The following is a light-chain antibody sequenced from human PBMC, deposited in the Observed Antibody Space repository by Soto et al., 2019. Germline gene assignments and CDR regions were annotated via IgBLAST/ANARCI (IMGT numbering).Light chain of an antibody. V-gene: IGKV1-5*03. J-gene: IGKJ1*01. CDR3: QHYNTYPWT. Sequence: DIQMTQSPSTPSASVGDRVTVTCRASQSISSWLAWYQQKAWKAPNLLIYKASALESGVPSRFSGSGSGSVFPLTISSLEPEDFATSYCQHYNTYPWTFGQGTKVEIK. CDR1: QSISSW. CDR2: KAS.